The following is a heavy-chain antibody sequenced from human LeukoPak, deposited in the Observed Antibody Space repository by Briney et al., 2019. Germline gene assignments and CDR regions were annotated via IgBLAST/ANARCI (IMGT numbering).Heavy chain of an antibody. CDR1: GGSISNYY. CDR3: ACSLGDYMRN. Sequence: SETLSLTCTVSGGSISNYYWSWIRQPPGKGLEWIGYIYYSGSTNYNPSLKSRVTISVDTSKNQFSLKLSSVTAADTAVYYCACSLGDYMRNWGQGTLVTVSS. CDR2: IYYSGST. D-gene: IGHD4-17*01. V-gene: IGHV4-59*08. J-gene: IGHJ4*02.